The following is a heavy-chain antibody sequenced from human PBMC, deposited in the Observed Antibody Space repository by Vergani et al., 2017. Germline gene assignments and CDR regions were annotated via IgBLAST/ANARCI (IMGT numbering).Heavy chain of an antibody. CDR1: GFTFSDFS. CDR3: ARDCTSGGCPDNYGIDL. D-gene: IGHD2-8*01. V-gene: IGHV3-21*06. J-gene: IGHJ6*02. Sequence: VQLVESGGGLVKPGGSLRLSCAASGFTFSDFSMSWVRQAPGKGLEWVAFIGSSGPYINYADSVKGRFIISRDNPNNSLFLQLRSLRAEDAAVYYCARDCTSGGCPDNYGIDLWGQGATVTVSS. CDR2: IGSSGPYI.